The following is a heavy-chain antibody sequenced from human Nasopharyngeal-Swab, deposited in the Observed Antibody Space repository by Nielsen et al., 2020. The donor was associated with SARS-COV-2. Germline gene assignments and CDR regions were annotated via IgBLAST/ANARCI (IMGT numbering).Heavy chain of an antibody. V-gene: IGHV3-23*01. CDR2: ISGSGGST. CDR3: AKVVRGYCGGDCPDWYFDL. J-gene: IGHJ2*01. CDR1: GFTFSSYA. Sequence: GESLKISCAASGFTFSSYAMSWVRQAPGKGPEWVSAISGSGGSTYYADSVKGRFTISRDNSKNTLYLQMNSLRAEDTAVYYCAKVVRGYCGGDCPDWYFDLWGRGTLVTVSS. D-gene: IGHD2-21*02.